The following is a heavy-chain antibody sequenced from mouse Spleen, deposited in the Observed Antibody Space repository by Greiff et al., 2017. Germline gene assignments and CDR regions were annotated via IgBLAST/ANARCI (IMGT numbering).Heavy chain of an antibody. CDR1: GFTFSDYY. D-gene: IGHD4-1*01. Sequence: EVKLVESGGGLVKPGGSLKLSCAASGFTFSDYYMYWVRQTPEKRLEWVATISSGGSYTYYPDSVKGRFTISRDNAKNTLYLQMSSLRSEDTAMYYCARHVLTGSFYYFDYWGQGTTLTVSS. CDR2: ISSGGSYT. CDR3: ARHVLTGSFYYFDY. V-gene: IGHV5-9-3*01. J-gene: IGHJ2*01.